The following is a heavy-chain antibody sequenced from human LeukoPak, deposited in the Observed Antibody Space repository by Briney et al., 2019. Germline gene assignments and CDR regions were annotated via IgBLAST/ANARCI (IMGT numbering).Heavy chain of an antibody. CDR2: IANSGDNT. D-gene: IGHD5-24*01. CDR1: GFTFSNSA. V-gene: IGHV3-23*01. CDR3: VKSAGKDGYRDSFDM. Sequence: GGPLRLSCAASGFTFSNSALNWVRQAPGKGLEWVSTIANSGDNTYYADSVKGRFTISRDNFRNTLYLQMNSLRAGDTAVYYCVKSAGKDGYRDSFDMWGQGTVVTVSS. J-gene: IGHJ3*02.